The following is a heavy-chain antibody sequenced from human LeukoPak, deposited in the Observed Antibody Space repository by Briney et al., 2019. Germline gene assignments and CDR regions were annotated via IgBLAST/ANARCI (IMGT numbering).Heavy chain of an antibody. D-gene: IGHD5-18*01. Sequence: SETLSLTCTVSGGSISSYYWSWIRQPAGKGLEWIGRIYTSGSTNYNPSLKSRVTMSVDTSKNRFSLKLSSVTAADTAVYYCARSSRRGYSSYDAFDIWGQGTMVTVSS. CDR2: IYTSGST. CDR1: GGSISSYY. J-gene: IGHJ3*02. CDR3: ARSSRRGYSSYDAFDI. V-gene: IGHV4-4*07.